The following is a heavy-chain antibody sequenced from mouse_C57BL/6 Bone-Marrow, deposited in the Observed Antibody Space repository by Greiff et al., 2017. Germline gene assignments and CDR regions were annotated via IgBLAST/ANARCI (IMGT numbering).Heavy chain of an antibody. CDR3: ASYYYGSSYVAWFAY. CDR2: IWSGGST. CDR1: GFSLTSYG. D-gene: IGHD1-1*01. V-gene: IGHV2-2*01. Sequence: VQLQQSGPGLVQPSQSLSITCTVSGFSLTSYGVHWVRQSPGKGLEWLGVIWSGGSTDYNAAFISRLSISKDNSKSQVFFKMNSLQADDTAIYYCASYYYGSSYVAWFAYWGQGTLVTVSA. J-gene: IGHJ3*01.